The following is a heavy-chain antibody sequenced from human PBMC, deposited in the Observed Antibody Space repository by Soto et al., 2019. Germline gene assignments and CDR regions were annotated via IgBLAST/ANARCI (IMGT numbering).Heavy chain of an antibody. CDR3: ARDLTRAWSPDNSHWFDS. CDR1: GYTFTSYY. CDR2: INPSGGST. J-gene: IGHJ5*01. V-gene: IGHV1-46*01. D-gene: IGHD1-20*01. Sequence: GASVKVSCKASGYTFTSYYMHWVRQAPGQGLEWMGIINPSGGSTSYAQKFQGRVTMTRETSTSTVYMELSSLRSEDTAVYYCARDLTRAWSPDNSHWFDSWGQGTLVTVSS.